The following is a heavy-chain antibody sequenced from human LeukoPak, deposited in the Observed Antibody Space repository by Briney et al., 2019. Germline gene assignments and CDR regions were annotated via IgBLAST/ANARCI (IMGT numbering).Heavy chain of an antibody. V-gene: IGHV1-69*04. CDR3: ARDRASAAAGTPVSSYYFDY. CDR1: GATFSSKP. CDR2: IIPILGIA. Sequence: ASVRFSCRASGATFSSKPITWGRQPPGQGLEGRGGIIPILGIANYAQKFQGRVTITADKSTSTAYMELSSLRSEDTAVYYCARDRASAAAGTPVSSYYFDYWGQGTLVTVSS. D-gene: IGHD6-13*01. J-gene: IGHJ4*02.